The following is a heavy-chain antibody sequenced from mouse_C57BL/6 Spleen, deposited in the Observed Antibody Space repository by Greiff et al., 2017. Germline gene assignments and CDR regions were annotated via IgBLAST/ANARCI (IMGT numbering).Heavy chain of an antibody. CDR3: ARQDYEGYYAMGY. J-gene: IGHJ4*01. Sequence: QVQLQQSGAELARPGASVKMSCKASGYTFTSYTMHWVKQRPGQGLEWIGYINPSSGYTKYNQKFKDKATLTADKSSSTAYMQLSSLTSEDSAVYYCARQDYEGYYAMGYWGQGTSVTVSS. CDR2: INPSSGYT. V-gene: IGHV1-4*01. D-gene: IGHD2-4*01. CDR1: GYTFTSYT.